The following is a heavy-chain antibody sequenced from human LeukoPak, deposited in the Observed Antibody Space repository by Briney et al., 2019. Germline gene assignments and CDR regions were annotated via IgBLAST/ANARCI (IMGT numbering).Heavy chain of an antibody. CDR3: ARDAYYDFWSGYPRYFDY. J-gene: IGHJ4*02. CDR2: ISSSGSTI. D-gene: IGHD3-3*01. CDR1: GFTFSSYE. Sequence: GGSLRLSCAASGFTFSSYEMNWVRKAPGKGLEWVSYISSSGSTIYYADSVKGRFTISRDNAKNSLYLQMNSLRAEDTAVYYCARDAYYDFWSGYPRYFDYWGQGTLVTVSS. V-gene: IGHV3-48*03.